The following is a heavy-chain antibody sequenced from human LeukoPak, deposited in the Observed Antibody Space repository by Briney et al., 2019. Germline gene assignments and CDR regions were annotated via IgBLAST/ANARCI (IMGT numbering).Heavy chain of an antibody. CDR2: IYYSGST. V-gene: IGHV4-59*01. CDR1: GPSISSYY. J-gene: IGHJ2*01. CDR3: AREAAATSL. D-gene: IGHD6-25*01. Sequence: SETLSLTCTVSGPSISSYYWSWLRQPPGKGLEWIGYIYYSGSTNYNPSLKSRVTISVDTSKNQFSLKLSSVTAADTAVYYCAREAAATSLWGRGTLVTVSS.